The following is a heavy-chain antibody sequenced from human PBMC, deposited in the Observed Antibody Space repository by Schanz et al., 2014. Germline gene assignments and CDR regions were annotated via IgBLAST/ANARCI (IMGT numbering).Heavy chain of an antibody. J-gene: IGHJ6*02. D-gene: IGHD2-15*01. CDR1: GITLSGYG. CDR3: ARDNRQCSGPCSGGSCHPCGMDV. V-gene: IGHV3-30*03. Sequence: QVQLVESGGGVVQPGRSLRLSCAASGITLSGYGLHWVRQAPGKGLEWVAQISHDGHRDFYADSVKGRFTISRDNAKSSLFLQMDGLRDDDTAVYYCARDNRQCSGPCSGGSCHPCGMDVWGQGTTVIVSS. CDR2: ISHDGHRD.